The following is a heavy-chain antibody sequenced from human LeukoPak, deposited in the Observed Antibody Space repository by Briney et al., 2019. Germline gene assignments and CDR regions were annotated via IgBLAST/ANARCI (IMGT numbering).Heavy chain of an antibody. CDR3: ARRPSGWYNAWFDP. J-gene: IGHJ5*02. V-gene: IGHV4-39*01. CDR2: IYYSGST. CDR1: GGSISSSSYY. D-gene: IGHD6-19*01. Sequence: SETLSLTCTVSGGSISSSSYYWGWIRQPPGKGLEWIGSIYYSGSTYYNPSLKSRVTISVDTSKNQFSLKLSSVTAADTAVYYCARRPSGWYNAWFDPWGQGTLVTVSS.